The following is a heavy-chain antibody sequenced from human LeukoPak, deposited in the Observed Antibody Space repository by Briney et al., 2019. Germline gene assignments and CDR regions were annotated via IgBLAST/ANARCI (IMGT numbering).Heavy chain of an antibody. CDR3: AARRQYYYDSSGYPTGWFDP. Sequence: ASVKVSCKVSGYTLTELSMHWVRQAPGKGLEWMGGFDPEDGETIYAQKFQGRVTMTEDTSTDTAYMELSSLRSEDTAVYYCAARRQYYYDSSGYPTGWFDPWGQGTLVTVSS. CDR2: FDPEDGET. J-gene: IGHJ5*02. CDR1: GYTLTELS. D-gene: IGHD3-22*01. V-gene: IGHV1-24*01.